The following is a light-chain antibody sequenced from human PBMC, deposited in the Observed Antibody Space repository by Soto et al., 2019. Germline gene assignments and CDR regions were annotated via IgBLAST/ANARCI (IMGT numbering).Light chain of an antibody. V-gene: IGLV1-44*01. Sequence: QSVLTQPPSASGTPGQRVTISCSGSSSNIGSNAVNWYQQFPGTAPKLLIYTDNQRPSGVPDRFSGSKSGTSASLAISGHQSEHEADYFCAAWDGSLNAYVFGTGTKLTVL. CDR3: AAWDGSLNAYV. J-gene: IGLJ1*01. CDR1: SSNIGSNA. CDR2: TDN.